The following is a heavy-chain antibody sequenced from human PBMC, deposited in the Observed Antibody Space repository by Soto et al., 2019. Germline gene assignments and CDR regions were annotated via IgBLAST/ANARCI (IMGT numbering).Heavy chain of an antibody. CDR2: ISSTSTYT. CDR3: STVAAGLRWDAYGF. D-gene: IGHD6-13*01. Sequence: QVLMVESGGGLVKPGRSLRLSCAASGFRFSDYYMSGIRQAPGKGLEWVSSISSTSTYTNYADSVRGRFTISRDNAKNSLFLQMNSRRAEDTALDYCSTVAAGLRWDAYGFWGQGTMVTFSS. J-gene: IGHJ3*01. V-gene: IGHV3-11*05. CDR1: GFRFSDYY.